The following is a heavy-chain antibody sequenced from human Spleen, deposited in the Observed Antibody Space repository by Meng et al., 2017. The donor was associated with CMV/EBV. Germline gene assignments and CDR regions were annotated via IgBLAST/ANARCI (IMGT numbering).Heavy chain of an antibody. J-gene: IGHJ6*02. CDR1: GFTFSSYA. CDR2: ISGSGHST. Sequence: GGSLRLSCAGSGFTFSSYAMNWVRQAPGKGLEWVATISGSGHSTNHADSVTGRLTISRDNSKNTLYLQMNSLRAEDTAVYYCAKDHVADHYYYYYGMDVWGQGTTVTVSS. CDR3: AKDHVADHYYYYYGMDV. V-gene: IGHV3-23*01. D-gene: IGHD6-19*01.